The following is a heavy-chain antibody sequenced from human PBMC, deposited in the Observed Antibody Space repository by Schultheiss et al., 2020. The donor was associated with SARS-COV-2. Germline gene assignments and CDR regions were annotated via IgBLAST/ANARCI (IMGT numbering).Heavy chain of an antibody. J-gene: IGHJ4*02. D-gene: IGHD2/OR15-2a*01. V-gene: IGHV3-15*07. CDR2: IKSNSDGGTT. CDR3: TTGSDF. Sequence: GGSLRLSCAASGFTFSSYAMHWVRQAPGKGLVWVGRIKSNSDGGTTDYAAPVRGRFSISRDDSKNMVYLEVDSLKIEDTGVYFCTTGSDFWGQGTLVTVSS. CDR1: GFTFSSYA.